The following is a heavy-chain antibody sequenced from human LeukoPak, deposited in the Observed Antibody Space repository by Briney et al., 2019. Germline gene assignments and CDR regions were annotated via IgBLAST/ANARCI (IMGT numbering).Heavy chain of an antibody. V-gene: IGHV1-69*06. Sequence: ASVKVSCKASGGTFSSYAISWVRQAPGQGLEWMGGNIPIFGTANYAQKFQGRVTITADKSTSTAYMELSSLRSEDTAVYYCARVIDDILTGGYYFDYWGQGTLVTVSS. J-gene: IGHJ4*02. CDR2: NIPIFGTA. CDR3: ARVIDDILTGGYYFDY. CDR1: GGTFSSYA. D-gene: IGHD3-9*01.